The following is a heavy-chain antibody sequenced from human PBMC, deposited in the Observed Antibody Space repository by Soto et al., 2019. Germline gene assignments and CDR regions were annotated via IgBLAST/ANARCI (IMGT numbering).Heavy chain of an antibody. CDR1: EGTFASYS. Sequence: QEELVQSGAEVKKPGSSVNVSCRTSEGTFASYSITWLRQAPGQRLEWMGEIIPLMRTVNYAQKFQDRVTITGDRSTSTVYMALSSLRSDDTAVYYCARDPVDLFGYLDVSGQGTTVTVSS. V-gene: IGHV1-69*06. D-gene: IGHD2-21*01. CDR2: IIPLMRTV. CDR3: ARDPVDLFGYLDV. J-gene: IGHJ6*02.